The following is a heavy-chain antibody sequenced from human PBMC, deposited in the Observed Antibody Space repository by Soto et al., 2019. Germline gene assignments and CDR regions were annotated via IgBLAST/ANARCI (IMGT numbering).Heavy chain of an antibody. CDR3: ARANYYYDSNDYYGGWLDP. D-gene: IGHD3-22*01. CDR2: IYYRGST. J-gene: IGHJ5*02. CDR1: GGSISTYF. V-gene: IGHV4-59*08. Sequence: WETLSLTCSVSGGSISTYFWTWIRQTPGKGLEWIGYIYYRGSTSYNPSLKSRVTVSVNTSKNQFSLRLNSVTAADTAIYYCARANYYYDSNDYYGGWLDPWGQGILVT.